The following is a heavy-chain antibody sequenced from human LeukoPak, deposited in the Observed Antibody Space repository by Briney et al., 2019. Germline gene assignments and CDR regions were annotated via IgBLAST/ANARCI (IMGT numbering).Heavy chain of an antibody. CDR1: GFTVSSNY. CDR3: ARDPAPAIAVAGD. J-gene: IGHJ4*02. V-gene: IGHV3-53*01. Sequence: GGSLRLSCAVSGFTVSSNYMSWVRQAPGKGLEWVSVIYSGGSTYYADSVKGRFTISRDNSKNTLYLQMNSLRVDDTAVYYCARDPAPAIAVAGDWGQGTLVTVSS. D-gene: IGHD6-19*01. CDR2: IYSGGST.